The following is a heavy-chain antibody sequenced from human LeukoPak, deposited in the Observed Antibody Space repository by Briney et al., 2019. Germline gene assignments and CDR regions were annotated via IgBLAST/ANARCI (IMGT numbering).Heavy chain of an antibody. CDR1: GYTFTSYG. CDR2: ISAYNGNT. Sequence: ASVKVSFKASGYTFTSYGISWVRQAPGQGLEWMGWISAYNGNTNYAQELQGRVTMTTDTSTSTAYMELRSLRSDDTAVYYCARGSSVIGDIVVVVAATDDIFDYWGQGTLVTVSS. CDR3: ARGSSVIGDIVVVVAATDDIFDY. D-gene: IGHD2-15*01. V-gene: IGHV1-18*01. J-gene: IGHJ4*02.